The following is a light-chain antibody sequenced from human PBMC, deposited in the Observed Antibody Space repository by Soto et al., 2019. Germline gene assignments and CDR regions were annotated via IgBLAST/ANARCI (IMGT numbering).Light chain of an antibody. V-gene: IGKV3-15*01. Sequence: IVLTHSPGTLSLSPGERAALSCRASQSVSSSYLAWYQQKPGQAPRLLIYGASTRATGIPARFSGSGSGTEFTLTISSLQSEDFAVYYCQQYNNWPRITFGQGTRLEIK. CDR2: GAS. J-gene: IGKJ5*01. CDR1: QSVSSSY. CDR3: QQYNNWPRIT.